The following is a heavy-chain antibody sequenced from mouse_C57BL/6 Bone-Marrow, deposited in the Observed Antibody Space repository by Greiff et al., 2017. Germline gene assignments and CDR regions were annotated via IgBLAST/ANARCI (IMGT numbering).Heavy chain of an antibody. CDR1: GFSLSTFGMG. V-gene: IGHV8-8*01. D-gene: IGHD1-1*01. Sequence: LKESGPGILQPSPTLSLTCSFSGFSLSTFGMGVGWIRQPSGKGLEWLEHIWWDDDKYYNPALKSRLTIFKDTSKNQVFLKIANVDTADTATYYCARIVATDYAMDYWGQGTSVTVSS. CDR2: IWWDDDK. CDR3: ARIVATDYAMDY. J-gene: IGHJ4*01.